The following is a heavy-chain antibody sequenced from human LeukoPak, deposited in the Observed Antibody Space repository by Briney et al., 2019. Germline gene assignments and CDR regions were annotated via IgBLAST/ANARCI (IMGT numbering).Heavy chain of an antibody. V-gene: IGHV4-59*01. Sequence: PSETLSLTCTDSGGSINSYYWSWIRQPPGKGLEWVGYIYYRGSTNNNPSLKSRVTISVDTSKNQFSLKLSSVTAADTAVYYCARLNGAFYYYYYGMDVWGQGTTVTVSS. CDR3: ARLNGAFYYYYYGMDV. CDR2: IYYRGST. J-gene: IGHJ6*02. D-gene: IGHD4-17*01. CDR1: GGSINSYY.